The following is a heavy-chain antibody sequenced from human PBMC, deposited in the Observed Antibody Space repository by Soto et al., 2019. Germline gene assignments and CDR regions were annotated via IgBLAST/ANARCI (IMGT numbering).Heavy chain of an antibody. CDR2: ISAYNGNT. CDR3: ARDPPPPDY. J-gene: IGHJ4*02. CDR1: GYTFTXXX. Sequence: ASVKVSCKASGYTFTXXXXXXLRQAPGQGLEWMGWISAYNGNTNYAQKLQGRVTMTTDTSTSTAYMELRSLRSDDTAVYYCARDPPPPDYWGQGTLVTVSS. V-gene: IGHV1-18*01.